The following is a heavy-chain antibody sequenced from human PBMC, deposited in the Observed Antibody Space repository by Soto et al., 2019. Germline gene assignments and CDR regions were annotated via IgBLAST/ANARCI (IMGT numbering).Heavy chain of an antibody. CDR3: AKDCRRLAVTGSAFDS. Sequence: EVQLLASGGGFVQPGGSLRLSCAASGFTFNDYAMAWVRQAPGQGLEWVSSISGSGGHSSYVDSVRGRFTISRDNVNNILSLDMSDLRAEDTALYYCAKDCRRLAVTGSAFDSWGQGALVTVSS. V-gene: IGHV3-23*01. D-gene: IGHD6-19*01. CDR1: GFTFNDYA. CDR2: ISGSGGHS. J-gene: IGHJ4*02.